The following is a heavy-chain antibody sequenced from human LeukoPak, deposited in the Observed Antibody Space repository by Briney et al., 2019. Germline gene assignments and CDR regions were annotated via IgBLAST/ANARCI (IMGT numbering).Heavy chain of an antibody. CDR2: ISAYNGNT. Sequence: ASVKVSCKASGYTFTSYGISWVRQAPGQGLEWMGWISAYNGNTNYAQKFQGRVTITADESTSTAYMELSSLRSEDTAVYYCARAGLSSTSGYRYWGQGTLVTVSS. J-gene: IGHJ4*02. V-gene: IGHV1-18*01. CDR3: ARAGLSSTSGYRY. D-gene: IGHD2-2*01. CDR1: GYTFTSYG.